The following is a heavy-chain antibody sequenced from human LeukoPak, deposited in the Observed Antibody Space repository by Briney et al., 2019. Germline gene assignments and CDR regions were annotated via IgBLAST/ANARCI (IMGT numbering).Heavy chain of an antibody. CDR3: AKIYSNYFCYMDV. V-gene: IGHV3-23*01. CDR1: GFTFSSYD. Sequence: GGSLRLSCAASGFTFSSYDMTWVRQAPGKGLEWVSTISGSGGSTYYVDSVKGRFTISRDNSRNTLYLQMISLRAEDTAVYYCAKIYSNYFCYMDVWGKGTTVTVSS. J-gene: IGHJ6*03. D-gene: IGHD4-11*01. CDR2: ISGSGGST.